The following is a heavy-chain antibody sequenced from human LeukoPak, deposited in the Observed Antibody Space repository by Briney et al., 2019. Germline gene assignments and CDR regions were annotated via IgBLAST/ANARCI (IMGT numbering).Heavy chain of an antibody. J-gene: IGHJ6*02. CDR3: ARDFVYCTNGVCLFGGSSYYYGMDV. Sequence: GASVKVSCKASGYTFTGYYMHWVRQAPGQGLEWMGWINPNSGGTNYAQKFQGRVTMTRDTSISTAYMELSRLRSDDTAVYYCARDFVYCTNGVCLFGGSSYYYGMDVWGQGTTVTVSS. D-gene: IGHD2-8*01. CDR1: GYTFTGYY. CDR2: INPNSGGT. V-gene: IGHV1-2*02.